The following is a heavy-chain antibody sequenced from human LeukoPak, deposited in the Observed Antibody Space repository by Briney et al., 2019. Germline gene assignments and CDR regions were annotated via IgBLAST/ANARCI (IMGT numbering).Heavy chain of an antibody. CDR2: LPDDGSKI. V-gene: IGHV3-30*04. Sequence: PGGSLRLSCAASGFTFSGSAMHWVRLAPGKGLEWVAFLPDDGSKIYYGDSVKGRFTISRDKPKNTLYLQMNSLKTEDTAVYYCARGAARSHYYYMDVWGKGTTVTISS. J-gene: IGHJ6*03. D-gene: IGHD6-13*01. CDR1: GFTFSGSA. CDR3: ARGAARSHYYYMDV.